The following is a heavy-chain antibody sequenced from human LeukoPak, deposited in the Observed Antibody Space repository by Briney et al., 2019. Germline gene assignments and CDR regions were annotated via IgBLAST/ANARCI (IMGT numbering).Heavy chain of an antibody. V-gene: IGHV1-69*13. CDR3: ARKLRLGGNWFDP. Sequence: SVKVSCKTSGGTFTSYAITWVRRAPGQGLEWMGKIIPISGTTNYAQKFQGRVTFTADESTSTAYMELSSLRSEDTALYYCARKLRLGGNWFDPWGQGTLVTVSS. CDR2: IIPISGTT. CDR1: GGTFTSYA. D-gene: IGHD1-26*01. J-gene: IGHJ5*02.